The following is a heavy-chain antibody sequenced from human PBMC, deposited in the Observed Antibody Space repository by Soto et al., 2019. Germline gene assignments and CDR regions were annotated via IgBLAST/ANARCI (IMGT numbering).Heavy chain of an antibody. D-gene: IGHD2-8*02. Sequence: QVQLVQSGAEVKKTGSSVKVSCKASGGTFSIYGFSWVRQAPGQGPEWIGGFIPILTTPNYAQKFQGRVMIVAEESTTTVYMELSSLKFEDTAVYYCATSVGIAPTGEDGMDVWGQGTSVTVSS. J-gene: IGHJ6*02. CDR1: GGTFSIYG. CDR3: ATSVGIAPTGEDGMDV. CDR2: FIPILTTP. V-gene: IGHV1-69*01.